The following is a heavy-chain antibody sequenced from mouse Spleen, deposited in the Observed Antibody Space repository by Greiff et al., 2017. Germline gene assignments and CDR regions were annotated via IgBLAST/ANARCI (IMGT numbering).Heavy chain of an antibody. V-gene: IGHV5-9*04. J-gene: IGHJ2*01. D-gene: IGHD2-3*01. CDR2: ISSRGGNT. Sequence: EVKLVESGGGLVKPGGSLKLSCAASGFTFSSYTMSWVRQTPAKRLEWVATISSRGGNTYYLASVKGRFTISRDLARNTLYLLMSSLRSEDTAMYYFARVNDGYSYYFGYGGEGTALPGAS. CDR3: ARVNDGYSYYFGY. CDR1: GFTFSSYT.